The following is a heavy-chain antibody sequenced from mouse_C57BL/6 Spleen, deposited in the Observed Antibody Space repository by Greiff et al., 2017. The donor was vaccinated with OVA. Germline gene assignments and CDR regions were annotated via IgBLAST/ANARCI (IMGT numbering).Heavy chain of an antibody. CDR1: GFTFSDYG. CDR2: ISSGSSTI. J-gene: IGHJ3*01. Sequence: DVQLQESGGGLVKPGGSLKLSCAASGFTFSDYGMHWVRQAPEKGLEWVAYISSGSSTIYYADTVKGRFTISRDNAKNTLFLQMTSLRSEDTAMYYCASGTGFAYWGQGTLVTVSA. V-gene: IGHV5-17*01. CDR3: ASGTGFAY. D-gene: IGHD4-1*01.